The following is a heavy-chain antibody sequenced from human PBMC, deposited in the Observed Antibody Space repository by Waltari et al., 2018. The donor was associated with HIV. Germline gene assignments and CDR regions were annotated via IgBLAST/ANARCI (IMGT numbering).Heavy chain of an antibody. CDR1: GGSVSSSDYY. D-gene: IGHD3-22*01. CDR2: IYYNENA. Sequence: QVQLQESGPGLVKPSQTLSLTCTVSGGSVSSSDYYWNWIRQPPGKGLEWIGYIYYNENADYNPSLKSRLTISLDRSKGQFSLKRSSVTAADTAVYYCARSRHDYYDSSGYYRGAFDIWGQGTMVIVSS. J-gene: IGHJ3*02. CDR3: ARSRHDYYDSSGYYRGAFDI. V-gene: IGHV4-30-4*08.